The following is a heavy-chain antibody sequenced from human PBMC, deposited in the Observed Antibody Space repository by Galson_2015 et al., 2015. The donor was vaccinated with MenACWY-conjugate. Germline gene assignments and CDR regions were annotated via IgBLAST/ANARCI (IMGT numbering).Heavy chain of an antibody. CDR1: GFTVSDNH. V-gene: IGHV3-53*01. CDR2: IYRGVST. CDR3: ARAQTPTIHCLPVYYVHMDV. D-gene: IGHD1-14*01. Sequence: SLRLSCAASGFTVSDNHMTWVRQAPGKGLEWVSIIYRGVSTYYADSVKGRFTISRDTSKNTVDLQMSSLRADDTAVYYCARAQTPTIHCLPVYYVHMDVRGTGTTVTVSS. J-gene: IGHJ6*03.